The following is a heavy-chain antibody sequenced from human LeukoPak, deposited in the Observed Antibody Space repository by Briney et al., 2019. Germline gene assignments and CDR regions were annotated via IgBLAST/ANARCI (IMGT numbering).Heavy chain of an antibody. J-gene: IGHJ6*02. CDR3: AKDRSDNSSWYCMDV. D-gene: IGHD6-13*01. V-gene: IGHV3-23*01. Sequence: GGSLRLSCAASGFTFSSYAMSWVRQAPGKGLEWVSGISGSGGNTYYADSVKGRFTISRDNSKNTLYLQMNSLRADDTAVYYCAKDRSDNSSWYCMDVWGQGTTVTVSS. CDR2: ISGSGGNT. CDR1: GFTFSSYA.